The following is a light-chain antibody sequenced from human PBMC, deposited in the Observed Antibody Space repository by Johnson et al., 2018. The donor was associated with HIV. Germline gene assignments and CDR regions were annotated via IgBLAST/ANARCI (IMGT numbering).Light chain of an antibody. Sequence: QSVLTQPPSVSAAPGQKVTISCSGSSSNIGNNYVSWYQQLPGGAPKLLIYENNMRPSGIPDRFSGSKSGTSATLDITGLQTGDEADYYCGTWYSSLSAAYVVVTGTKVTVL. CDR2: ENN. J-gene: IGLJ1*01. CDR3: GTWYSSLSAAYV. CDR1: SSNIGNNY. V-gene: IGLV1-51*02.